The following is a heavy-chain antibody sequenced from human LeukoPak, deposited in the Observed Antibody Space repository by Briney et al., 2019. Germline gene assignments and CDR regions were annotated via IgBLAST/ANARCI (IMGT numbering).Heavy chain of an antibody. Sequence: SETLSLTCAVYGGSFSGYYWSWIRQPPGKGLEWIGEINHSGSTNYNPSLKSRVTMSVDTSKNQFSLKLSSVTAADTAVYYCARDLWGYWFDPWGQGTLVTVSS. D-gene: IGHD1-26*01. V-gene: IGHV4-34*01. J-gene: IGHJ5*02. CDR2: INHSGST. CDR3: ARDLWGYWFDP. CDR1: GGSFSGYY.